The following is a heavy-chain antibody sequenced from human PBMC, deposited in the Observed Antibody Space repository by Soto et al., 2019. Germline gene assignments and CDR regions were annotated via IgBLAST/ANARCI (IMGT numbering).Heavy chain of an antibody. D-gene: IGHD3-22*01. CDR3: AIEGGPHVLMATWIPGRRYYYSSGFHDYDGMDV. CDR2: ISYDGSNK. J-gene: IGHJ6*02. CDR1: GFTFSSYG. Sequence: QVQLVESGGGVVQPGRSLRLSCAASGFTFSSYGMQWVRQAPGKGLGWVAVISYDGSNKYYADSVKGRFTISRDNSKNTLYMQINRLRAEDTAVYYCAIEGGPHVLMATWIPGRRYYYSSGFHDYDGMDVWGQGTTVTVSS. V-gene: IGHV3-30*03.